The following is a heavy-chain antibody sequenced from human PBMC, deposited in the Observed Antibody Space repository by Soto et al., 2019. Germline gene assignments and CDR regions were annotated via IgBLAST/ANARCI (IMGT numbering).Heavy chain of an antibody. CDR1: GDTFTDYY. CDR3: ARGGHVVVVTAALDY. J-gene: IGHJ4*02. D-gene: IGHD2-21*02. Sequence: QVQLMQSGAEVKKPGASVKVSCKASGDTFTDYYIHWVRQAPGQGLEWMGTVNPSGGHTTYAQHCLGRVTXTWEPSXXTLYMELTSLTSDDTAIYYCARGGHVVVVTAALDYWGQGTLVTVSS. V-gene: IGHV1-46*01. CDR2: VNPSGGHT.